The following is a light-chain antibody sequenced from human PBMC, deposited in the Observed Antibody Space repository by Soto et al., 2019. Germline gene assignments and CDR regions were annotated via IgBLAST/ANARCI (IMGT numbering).Light chain of an antibody. CDR2: DVS. J-gene: IGLJ1*01. Sequence: QSVLTQPRSVSGSPGQSVTISCTGTSSDVGGYNYVSWYQQHPGKAPKLMIYDVSKRPSGVPDRFSGPKSGNTASLTISGPQAEDEADYYCCSYAGSYTYVFGTGTKVTVL. V-gene: IGLV2-11*01. CDR1: SSDVGGYNY. CDR3: CSYAGSYTYV.